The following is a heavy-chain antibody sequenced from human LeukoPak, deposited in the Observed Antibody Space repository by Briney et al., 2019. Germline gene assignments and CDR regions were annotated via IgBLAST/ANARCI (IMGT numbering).Heavy chain of an antibody. CDR1: GFTFSSYG. V-gene: IGHV3-33*01. J-gene: IGHJ5*02. CDR3: ARASPIQVVPAAKSHWFDP. D-gene: IGHD2-2*01. CDR2: IWYDGSNK. Sequence: GGSLRLSCAASGFTFSSYGMHWVRQAPGKGLEWVAVIWYDGSNKYYADSVKGRFTIYRDNSKNTLCLQMNSLRAEDTAVYYCARASPIQVVPAAKSHWFDPWGQGTLVTVSS.